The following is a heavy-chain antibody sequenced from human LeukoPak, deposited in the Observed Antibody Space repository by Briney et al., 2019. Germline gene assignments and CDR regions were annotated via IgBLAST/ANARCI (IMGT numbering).Heavy chain of an antibody. Sequence: PGGSLRLSCAASGFTFSSYEMNWVRQAPGKGLEWISYISGSGSTIYYADSVKGRFTISRDNSKNTLYLQMNSLRAEDTAVYYCAKDSVERGNFDYWGQGTLVTVSS. V-gene: IGHV3-48*03. CDR2: ISGSGSTI. CDR3: AKDSVERGNFDY. CDR1: GFTFSSYE. D-gene: IGHD3-10*01. J-gene: IGHJ4*02.